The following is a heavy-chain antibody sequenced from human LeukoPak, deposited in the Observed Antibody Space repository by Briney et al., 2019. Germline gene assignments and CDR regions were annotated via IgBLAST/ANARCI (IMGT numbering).Heavy chain of an antibody. CDR1: GYSFTSYW. D-gene: IGHD2-21*02. CDR2: IYPGDSDT. J-gene: IGHJ4*02. CDR3: ARQGGYCGGDCSPAYFDY. Sequence: GESLKISCKGSGYSFTSYWIGWVRQMPGKGLEWIGIIYPGDSDTRYSPSFQGQVTISADKSISTAYLQWSSLKASDTAMYYCARQGGYCGGDCSPAYFDYWGQGTLVTVSS. V-gene: IGHV5-51*01.